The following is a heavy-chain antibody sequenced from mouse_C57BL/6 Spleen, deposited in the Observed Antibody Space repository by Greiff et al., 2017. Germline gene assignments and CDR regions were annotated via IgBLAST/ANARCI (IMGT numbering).Heavy chain of an antibody. CDR1: GYTFTSYG. Sequence: QVQLQQSGAELARPGASVKLSCKASGYTFTSYGISWVKQRTGQGLEWIGEIYPRSGNTYYNEKFKGKATLTADKSSSTAYMELRSLTSEDSAVYFCAREESMGLRRFYIDYWGQGTTLTVSS. J-gene: IGHJ2*01. CDR2: IYPRSGNT. D-gene: IGHD2-2*01. CDR3: AREESMGLRRFYIDY. V-gene: IGHV1-81*01.